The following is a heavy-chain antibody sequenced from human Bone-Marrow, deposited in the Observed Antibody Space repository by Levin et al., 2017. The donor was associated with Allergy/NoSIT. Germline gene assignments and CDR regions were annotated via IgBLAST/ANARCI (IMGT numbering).Heavy chain of an antibody. CDR3: ARQLGLDY. J-gene: IGHJ4*02. CDR2: ISVSGSNI. V-gene: IGHV3-48*02. D-gene: IGHD1-1*01. Sequence: ESLKISCAASGFTFSTFGMNWVRQAPGKGLEWVSYISVSGSNIEYADSVKGRFTISRDNVKNSLYLQMNSRRDEDTAVYYCARQLGLDYWGQGTLVTVSS. CDR1: GFTFSTFG.